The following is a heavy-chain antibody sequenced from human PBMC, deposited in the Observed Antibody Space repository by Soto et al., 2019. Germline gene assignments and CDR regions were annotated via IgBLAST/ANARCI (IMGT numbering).Heavy chain of an antibody. D-gene: IGHD2-21*01. V-gene: IGHV3-30*18. CDR2: VSSDGSIT. Sequence: QVQLVESGGGVVQPGRSLRLSCAASGFTFSHHGMHWVRQAPGKGLEWLTVVSSDGSITYDADSVRCRFAISRDNSTNTLYLQMNSLRTEDTAVYYCAKESDYYSNSKWSFDSWGQGILVTVSS. CDR3: AKESDYYSNSKWSFDS. J-gene: IGHJ4*02. CDR1: GFTFSHHG.